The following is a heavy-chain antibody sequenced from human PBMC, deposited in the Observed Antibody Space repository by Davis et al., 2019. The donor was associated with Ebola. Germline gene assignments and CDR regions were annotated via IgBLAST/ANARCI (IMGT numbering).Heavy chain of an antibody. J-gene: IGHJ4*02. D-gene: IGHD5-24*01. Sequence: GGSLRLSCAASGFTFSTYSMSWVRQAPGKGLEWVSAISGSGGSTYYADSVKGRFTISRDNAKNSLYLQMNSLRSEDTAVYYCARDLGMATIRGDYWGQGTLVTVSS. CDR2: ISGSGGST. CDR3: ARDLGMATIRGDY. CDR1: GFTFSTYS. V-gene: IGHV3-23*01.